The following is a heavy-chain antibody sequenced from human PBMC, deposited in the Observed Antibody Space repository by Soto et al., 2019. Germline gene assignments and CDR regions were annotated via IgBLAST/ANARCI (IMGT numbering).Heavy chain of an antibody. CDR1: GFTFSSYG. CDR3: ARDRDSYARFDY. Sequence: QVQLVESGGGVVQPGRSLRLSCAASGFTFSSYGMHWVRQAPGKGLEWVAVIWYDGSNKYYADSVKGRFTISRDNSKNTLYLQMNSLRAEDTAVYYCARDRDSYARFDYWGQGTLVTVSS. V-gene: IGHV3-33*01. D-gene: IGHD5-18*01. J-gene: IGHJ4*02. CDR2: IWYDGSNK.